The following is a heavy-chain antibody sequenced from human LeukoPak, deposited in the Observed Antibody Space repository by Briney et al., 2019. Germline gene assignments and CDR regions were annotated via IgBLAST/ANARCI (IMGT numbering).Heavy chain of an antibody. V-gene: IGHV4-59*08. Sequence: SETLSLTCTVSGGSITNYYWSWIRQPPGKGLEWIGFSYYNGNTNYNPSLKSRVTISVDTSKNQFSLKLSSVTAADTAVYYCARSEYYYDSSGYRIWGQGTMVTVSS. CDR3: ARSEYYYDSSGYRI. J-gene: IGHJ3*02. CDR1: GGSITNYY. D-gene: IGHD3-22*01. CDR2: SYYNGNT.